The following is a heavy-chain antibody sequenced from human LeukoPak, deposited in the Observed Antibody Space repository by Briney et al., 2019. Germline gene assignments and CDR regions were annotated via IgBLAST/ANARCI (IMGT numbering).Heavy chain of an antibody. J-gene: IGHJ3*02. CDR1: GYTFTSYG. V-gene: IGHV1-18*01. CDR2: ISAYNGNT. D-gene: IGHD3-22*01. Sequence: ASVKVSCKASGYTFTSYGISWVRQAPGQGLEWMGWISAYNGNTNYAQKLQGRVTMTTDTSTSTAYMELRSLRSDDTAVYYCERTYYYDSRDAFDIWGQGTMVTVSS. CDR3: ERTYYYDSRDAFDI.